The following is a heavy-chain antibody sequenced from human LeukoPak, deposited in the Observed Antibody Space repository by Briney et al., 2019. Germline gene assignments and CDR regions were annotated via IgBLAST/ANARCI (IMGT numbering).Heavy chain of an antibody. V-gene: IGHV5-51*01. CDR1: GYSFTSYW. D-gene: IGHD5-18*01. Sequence: GESLKISCKGSGYSFTSYWIRWGRQLPGKGLDWMGIIYPGDSDTRYSPSFQGQVTISADKSISTAYLQWSSLKASDTAMYYCARLGSGYSYGYADYWGQGTLVTVSS. J-gene: IGHJ4*02. CDR3: ARLGSGYSYGYADY. CDR2: IYPGDSDT.